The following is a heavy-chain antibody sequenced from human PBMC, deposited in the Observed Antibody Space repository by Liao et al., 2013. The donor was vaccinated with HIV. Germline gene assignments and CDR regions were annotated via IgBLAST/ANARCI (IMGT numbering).Heavy chain of an antibody. V-gene: IGHV4-4*07. CDR3: ASSHVYYYDSGGYYSNGAFDI. J-gene: IGHJ3*02. D-gene: IGHD3-22*01. CDR2: IYTSGST. CDR1: GGSISSYY. Sequence: QVQLQESGPGLVKPSETLSLTCTVSGGSISSYYWSWIRQPAGKGLEWIGRIYTSGSTNYNPSLKSRVTMSVDTSKNQFSLRLSSVTAADTAVYYCASSHVYYYDSGGYYSNGAFDIWGQGTMVTVSS.